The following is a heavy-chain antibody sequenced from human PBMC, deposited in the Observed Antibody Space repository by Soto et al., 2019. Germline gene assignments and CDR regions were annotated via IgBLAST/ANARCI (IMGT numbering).Heavy chain of an antibody. J-gene: IGHJ4*02. CDR3: ARSGHTFGGVV. D-gene: IGHD3-16*01. V-gene: IGHV4-59*01. CDR2: VYYNGST. CDR1: GASMNNFY. Sequence: SETLSLTXSVSGASMNNFYCSWIRQAPGKGLEYIGWVYYNGSTNYNPSLKSRLSISLDTSKNQISLKLNSVTAADTAVYYCARSGHTFGGVVWGQGILVTVSS.